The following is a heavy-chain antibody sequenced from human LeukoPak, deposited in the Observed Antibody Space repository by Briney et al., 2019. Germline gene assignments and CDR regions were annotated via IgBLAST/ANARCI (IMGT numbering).Heavy chain of an antibody. CDR1: GFTFSSYS. D-gene: IGHD3-3*01. CDR2: ISSSSSTI. CDR3: ARDGRFLEWLFFDY. J-gene: IGHJ4*02. V-gene: IGHV3-48*04. Sequence: GGSLRLSCAASGFTFSSYSMNWVRQAPGKGLEWASYISSSSSTIYYADSVKGRFTISRDNAKNSLYLQMNSLRAEDTAVYYCARDGRFLEWLFFDYWGQGTLVTVSS.